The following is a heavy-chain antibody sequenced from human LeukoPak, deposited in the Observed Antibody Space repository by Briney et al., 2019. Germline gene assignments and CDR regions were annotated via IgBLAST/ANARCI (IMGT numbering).Heavy chain of an antibody. CDR1: GLPFNRYP. CDR2: ACEEGYTR. CDR3: AKHADTSMVTAGAAFDI. J-gene: IGHJ3*02. Sequence: GGSLSLSCEPSGLPFNRYPMMCRPDAPGRGREGVLYACEEGYTRYYADSVHGRFTISRDNSKNTLYLQMNGLRGEDTAVYYCAKHADTSMVTAGAAFDIWGQGTIVTVSS. V-gene: IGHV3-23*01. D-gene: IGHD5-18*01.